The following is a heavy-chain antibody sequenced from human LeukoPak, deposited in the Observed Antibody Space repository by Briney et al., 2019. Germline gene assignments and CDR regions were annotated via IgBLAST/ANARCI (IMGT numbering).Heavy chain of an antibody. D-gene: IGHD6-6*01. J-gene: IGHJ4*02. CDR3: ARGKGSSSAGY. V-gene: IGHV3-7*01. CDR1: GFTFSDYW. Sequence: PGGSLRLSCAASGFTFSDYWLSWVRQASGKGLEWVANIKQDGSEKNYVDSVMGRFTISRDNVKSSLYLQMNSLRAEDTAVYYCARGKGSSSAGYWGQGTLVIVSS. CDR2: IKQDGSEK.